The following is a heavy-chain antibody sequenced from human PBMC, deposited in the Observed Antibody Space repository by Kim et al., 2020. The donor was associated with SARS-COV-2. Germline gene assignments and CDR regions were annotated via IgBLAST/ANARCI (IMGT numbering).Heavy chain of an antibody. CDR1: GFNFGTFD. CDR3: VKGAWLDY. J-gene: IGHJ4*02. D-gene: IGHD5-12*01. V-gene: IGHV3-23*01. Sequence: GGSLRLSCVASGFNFGTFDMSWVRQAPGKGLKWVSVTKGQDDSTYYAESVKGRFTVSRDSARNTLYLQMNSLRSDDTAIYYCVKGAWLDYWGPGTLVTVSS. CDR2: TKGQDDST.